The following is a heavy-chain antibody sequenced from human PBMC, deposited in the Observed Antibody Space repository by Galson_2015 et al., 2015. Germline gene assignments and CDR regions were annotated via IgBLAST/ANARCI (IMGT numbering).Heavy chain of an antibody. J-gene: IGHJ4*02. CDR1: GFTFSSYA. V-gene: IGHV3-30-3*01. Sequence: SLRLSCAASGFTFSSYAMHWVRQAPGKGLEWVAVISYDGSNKYYADSVKGRVTISRDNSKNTLYLQMNSLRAEDTAVYYCARDFSPSIAVAGTGGGDYWGQGTLVTVSS. CDR3: ARDFSPSIAVAGTGGGDY. CDR2: ISYDGSNK. D-gene: IGHD6-19*01.